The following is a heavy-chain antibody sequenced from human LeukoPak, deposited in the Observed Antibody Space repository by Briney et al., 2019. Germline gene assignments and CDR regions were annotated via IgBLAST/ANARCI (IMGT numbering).Heavy chain of an antibody. D-gene: IGHD6-19*01. CDR3: ARALTGIAVANDY. V-gene: IGHV3-7*01. CDR2: IKQDGSEK. Sequence: GWSLRLSCAASGFTFSSYWMSWVRQAPGKGLEWVANIKQDGSEKYYVDSVKGRFTISRDNAKNSLYLQMNSLRAEDTAVYYCARALTGIAVANDYWGQGTLVTVSS. CDR1: GFTFSSYW. J-gene: IGHJ4*02.